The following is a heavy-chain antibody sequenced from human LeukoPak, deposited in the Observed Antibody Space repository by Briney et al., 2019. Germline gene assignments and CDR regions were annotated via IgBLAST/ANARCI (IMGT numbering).Heavy chain of an antibody. CDR1: GGSISSYY. CDR3: AKVWDTYYYDSSGSFDY. Sequence: SETLSLTCTVSGGSISSYYWSWIRQPPGKGLEWIGYIYSSGSTNYNPSLKSRVTISGDTSKNQFSLKLSSVTAADTAVYYCAKVWDTYYYDSSGSFDYWGQGTLVTVSS. J-gene: IGHJ4*02. V-gene: IGHV4-59*01. D-gene: IGHD3-22*01. CDR2: IYSSGST.